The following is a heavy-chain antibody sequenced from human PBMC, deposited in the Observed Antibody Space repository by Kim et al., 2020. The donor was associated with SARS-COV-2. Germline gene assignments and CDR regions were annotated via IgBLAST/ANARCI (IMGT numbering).Heavy chain of an antibody. J-gene: IGHJ4*02. Sequence: GGSLRLSCAASGFTFGDYWMHWVRQAPGKGLVWVSHISSDGNNKNYADSVKGRFLVSRDNAKNTLYLQMDSLGVEDTAMYYCATWDDSNGDWPQEKDYWGQGTLVTVSS. V-gene: IGHV3-74*01. CDR1: GFTFGDYW. CDR2: ISSDGNNK. D-gene: IGHD3-22*01. CDR3: ATWDDSNGDWPQEKDY.